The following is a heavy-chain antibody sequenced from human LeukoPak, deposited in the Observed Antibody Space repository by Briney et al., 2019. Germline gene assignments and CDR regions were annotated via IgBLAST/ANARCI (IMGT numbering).Heavy chain of an antibody. J-gene: IGHJ4*02. CDR2: IYTSGST. D-gene: IGHD3-9*01. V-gene: IGHV4-4*07. CDR1: GDSISSSC. Sequence: SETLSLTCTVSGDSISSSCWSWIRQPAGKGLEWIGRIYTSGSTNYIPSLKSRVTISVDKSKDHFSLKLNSVPAADTAVYYCAREVTDILTAYGLDYFDYWGQGTLVTVSS. CDR3: AREVTDILTAYGLDYFDY.